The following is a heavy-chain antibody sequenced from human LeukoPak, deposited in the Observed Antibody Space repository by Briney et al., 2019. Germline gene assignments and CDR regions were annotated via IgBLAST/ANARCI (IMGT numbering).Heavy chain of an antibody. Sequence: PSETLSLTCTVSGGSISSGDYYWSWIRQPPGKGLEWIGYIYYSGSTYYNPSLKSRVTISVDTSKNQFSLKLSSVTAADTAVYYCARGRGLAATGYWGQGTLVTVSS. CDR3: ARGRGLAATGY. V-gene: IGHV4-30-4*08. CDR1: GGSISSGDYY. D-gene: IGHD2-15*01. J-gene: IGHJ4*02. CDR2: IYYSGST.